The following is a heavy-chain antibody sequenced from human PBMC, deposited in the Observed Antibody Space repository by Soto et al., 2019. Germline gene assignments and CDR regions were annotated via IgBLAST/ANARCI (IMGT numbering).Heavy chain of an antibody. D-gene: IGHD3-10*01. CDR3: AKAVTLVRGINPYSYGLDV. CDR2: ISGGGGST. J-gene: IGHJ6*02. CDR1: GFPFSSYV. V-gene: IGHV3-23*01. Sequence: PGESLKISCAVSGFPFSSYVMTWVRQAPGKGLEWVSVISGGGGSTNYAESVKGRFTISRDNSENTLYLQMNSLRAEDTAVYYCAKAVTLVRGINPYSYGLDVWGQGTTVTVSS.